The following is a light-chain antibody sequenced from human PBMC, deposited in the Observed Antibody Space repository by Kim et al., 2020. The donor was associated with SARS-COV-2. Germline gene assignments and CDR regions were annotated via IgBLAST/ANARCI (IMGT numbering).Light chain of an antibody. Sequence: SPETTPSITASGDKLENKYACCYRQKPGRSPGLVIYQDSKRPSGIPERFSGSNSGNTATLTISGTQAMDEAAYYCQAWDSSTYVFGTGTKVTVL. J-gene: IGLJ1*01. V-gene: IGLV3-1*01. CDR2: QDS. CDR1: KLENKY. CDR3: QAWDSSTYV.